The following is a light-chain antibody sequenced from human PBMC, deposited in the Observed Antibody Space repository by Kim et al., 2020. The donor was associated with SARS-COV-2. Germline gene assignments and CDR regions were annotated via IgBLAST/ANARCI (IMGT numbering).Light chain of an antibody. V-gene: IGKV1-9*01. Sequence: IQLTQSPSSLSASVGDRVTIACRASQGISSYLAWHQQKPGKAPKLLIHAASTLQSGVPSRFSGSGSGTDFTLTISSLQPEDFATYYCQQFNSYPLTFGGGTKVDI. CDR3: QQFNSYPLT. CDR1: QGISSY. CDR2: AAS. J-gene: IGKJ4*01.